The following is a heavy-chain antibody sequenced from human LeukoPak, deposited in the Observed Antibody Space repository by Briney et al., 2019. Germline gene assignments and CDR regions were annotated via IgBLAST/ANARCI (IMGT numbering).Heavy chain of an antibody. CDR2: ISNDGVYT. CDR1: GFTFRNYA. J-gene: IGHJ4*02. CDR3: AKLSNRNYYDSSGYPDY. Sequence: GGSLRLSCVASGFTFRNYAMSWVRQSPGKGLEWISAISNDGVYTFHADSVKGRLTISRDNSKNTLYLQMNSLRAEDTAVYYCAKLSNRNYYDSSGYPDYWGQGTLVTVSS. V-gene: IGHV3-23*01. D-gene: IGHD3-22*01.